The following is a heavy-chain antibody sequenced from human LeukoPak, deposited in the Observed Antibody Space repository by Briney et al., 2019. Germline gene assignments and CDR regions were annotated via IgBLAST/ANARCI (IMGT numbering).Heavy chain of an antibody. J-gene: IGHJ6*03. CDR1: GYTFTSYY. CDR2: INPTGSST. CDR3: ARDGAERPHYMDV. V-gene: IGHV1-46*01. D-gene: IGHD1-1*01. Sequence: ASVKVSCKASGYTFTSYYMHWVRQAPGQGLEWMGIINPTGSSTSYAQKFQGRVTMTRDTSTSTAYMELRSLRSDDTAVYYCARDGAERPHYMDVWGKGTTVTVSS.